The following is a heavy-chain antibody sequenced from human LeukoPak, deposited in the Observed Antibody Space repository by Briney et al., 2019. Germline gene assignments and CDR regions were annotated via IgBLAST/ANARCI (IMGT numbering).Heavy chain of an antibody. CDR3: AREGAFDI. CDR2: IYNSGSA. V-gene: IGHV4-59*12. Sequence: SETLSLTCTVSGGSISSCYWNWIRQPPGKGLEWIGYIYNSGSANYNPSLKSRVTMSVDTSKNQFSLKLSSVTAADTAVYYCAREGAFDIWGQGTMVTVSS. J-gene: IGHJ3*02. CDR1: GGSISSCY.